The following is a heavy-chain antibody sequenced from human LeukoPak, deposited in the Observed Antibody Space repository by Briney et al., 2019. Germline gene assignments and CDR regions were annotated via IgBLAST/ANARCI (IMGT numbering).Heavy chain of an antibody. CDR3: AREFYDSSGYDY. D-gene: IGHD3-22*01. Sequence: PGGSLRLSCAASGFTFSSYEMNWVRQAPGKGLEWVSYISSSGSTIYYADSVKGRFTISRDNAKNTLYLQMNSLRAEDTAVYYRAREFYDSSGYDYWGQGTLVTVSS. V-gene: IGHV3-48*03. CDR2: ISSSGSTI. CDR1: GFTFSSYE. J-gene: IGHJ4*02.